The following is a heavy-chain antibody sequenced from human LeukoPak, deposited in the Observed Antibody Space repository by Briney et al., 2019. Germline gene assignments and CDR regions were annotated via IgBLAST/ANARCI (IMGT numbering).Heavy chain of an antibody. CDR2: ISSSSSTI. V-gene: IGHV3-48*01. J-gene: IGHJ6*03. CDR1: GFSFSSYS. CDR3: AKCILTGYYKGYMDV. Sequence: GGSLRLSCEASGFSFSSYSMNWARQSPGKGLEWDSYISSSSSTISYADSVKGRFTISRDNAKNSLYLQMNSLRAEDTAIYYCAKCILTGYYKGYMDVWGKGTTVTISS. D-gene: IGHD3-9*01.